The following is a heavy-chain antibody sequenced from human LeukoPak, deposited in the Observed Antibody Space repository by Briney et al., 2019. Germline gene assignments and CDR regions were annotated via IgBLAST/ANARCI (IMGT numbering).Heavy chain of an antibody. CDR2: IYYSGST. CDR1: GGSISSSSYY. D-gene: IGHD4-17*01. J-gene: IGHJ4*02. Sequence: SETLSLTCTVSGGSISSSSYYWGWIRQPPGKGLEWIGSIYYSGSTYYNPSLKSRVTISVDTSKNQFSLKLSSVTAADTAVYYCATGYGDYVGFDYWGQGTLVTVSS. CDR3: ATGYGDYVGFDY. V-gene: IGHV4-39*07.